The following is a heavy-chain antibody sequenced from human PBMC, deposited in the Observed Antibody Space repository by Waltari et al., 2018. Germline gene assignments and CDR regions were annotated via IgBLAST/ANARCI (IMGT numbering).Heavy chain of an antibody. CDR1: RFTFDGYA. J-gene: IGHJ6*02. CDR2: IDWRSGRI. CDR3: TKDLLPGGADV. Sequence: EVQLMESGGGLVQPGRSLLLSCAGSRFTFDGYAMHWVRQVPGRALEWVSGIDWRSGRIAYADSVKGRFIISRDDARNSLNLQMNTLRVDDTAVYYCTKDLLPGGADVWGRGTTVTVSS. V-gene: IGHV3-9*01. D-gene: IGHD2-15*01.